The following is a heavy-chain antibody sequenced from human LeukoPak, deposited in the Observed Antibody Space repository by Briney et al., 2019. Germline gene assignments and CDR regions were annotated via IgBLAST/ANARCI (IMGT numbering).Heavy chain of an antibody. CDR1: GGSISSGEYY. CDR2: FSYTGST. Sequence: SQTLSLTCTVSGGSISSGEYYWSWICQPPRKRLEWIGYFSYTGSTYYNPSVKSRVSISVDTSKNQFSLKLTSVTAADTAVYYCARALNGYFYAFDSWGQGTLVTVSS. V-gene: IGHV4-30-4*01. D-gene: IGHD2/OR15-2a*01. CDR3: ARALNGYFYAFDS. J-gene: IGHJ4*02.